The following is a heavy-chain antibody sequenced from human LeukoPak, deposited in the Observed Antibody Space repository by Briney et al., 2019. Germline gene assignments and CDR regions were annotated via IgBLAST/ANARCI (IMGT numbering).Heavy chain of an antibody. J-gene: IGHJ4*02. CDR2: ISSSDSTI. CDR3: ARTIEMATISYFDY. V-gene: IGHV3-48*03. D-gene: IGHD5-24*01. CDR1: GFTFSSYE. Sequence: GGSLRLSCAAPGFTFSSYEMNWVRQAPGKGLEWVSYISSSDSTIYYADSVKGRFTISRDNAKNSLYLQMNSLRAGDTAVYYCARTIEMATISYFDYWGQGTLVTASS.